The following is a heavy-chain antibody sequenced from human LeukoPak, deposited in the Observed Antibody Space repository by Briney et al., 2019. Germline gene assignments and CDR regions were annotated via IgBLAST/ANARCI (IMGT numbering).Heavy chain of an antibody. Sequence: ASVKVSCKASGYTFTNYSISWVRQAPGQGLEWMGWVSAYADDTNYVQKFQGRITMTTDTSTSTAYVELRGLRSDDTAVYYCARDCIGCHGFDYWGQGTLVTVSS. V-gene: IGHV1-18*01. CDR3: ARDCIGCHGFDY. CDR1: GYTFTNYS. D-gene: IGHD2-15*01. J-gene: IGHJ4*02. CDR2: VSAYADDT.